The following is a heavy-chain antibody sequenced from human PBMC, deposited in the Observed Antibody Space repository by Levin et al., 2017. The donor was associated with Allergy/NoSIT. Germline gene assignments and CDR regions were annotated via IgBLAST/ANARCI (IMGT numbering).Heavy chain of an antibody. J-gene: IGHJ2*01. CDR3: ARDGSLEYFDL. D-gene: IGHD3-10*01. V-gene: IGHV3-21*01. CDR1: GFTFSSYS. CDR2: ISSDSTYI. Sequence: GESLKISCAASGFTFSSYSVNWVRQAPGKGLEWVSSISSDSTYIYYADSVKGRFTISRDSAKNSLYLQMNSLRAEDTAVYYCARDGSLEYFDLWGRGTLVTVSS.